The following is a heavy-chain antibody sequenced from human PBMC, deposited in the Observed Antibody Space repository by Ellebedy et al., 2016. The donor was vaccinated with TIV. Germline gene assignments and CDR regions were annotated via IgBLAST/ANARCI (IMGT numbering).Heavy chain of an antibody. D-gene: IGHD3-10*01. CDR3: ARGGYGSGSYYKNPTSY. V-gene: IGHV3-23*01. J-gene: IGHJ4*02. Sequence: GESLKISCVASGFTFTTNTMSWVRQAPGKGLEWVSAYRSGGGTFYADSVKGRFTISRDNSKNTLYLQMNSLRAEDTAVYYCARGGYGSGSYYKNPTSYWGQGTLVTVSS. CDR2: YRSGGGT. CDR1: GFTFTTNT.